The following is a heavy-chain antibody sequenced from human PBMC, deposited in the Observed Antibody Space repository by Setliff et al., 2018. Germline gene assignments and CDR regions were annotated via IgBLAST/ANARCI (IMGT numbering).Heavy chain of an antibody. Sequence: PSETLSLTCAVYGGSFSTYFWSWIRQPPGKGLEWIGEISHSGSANYNPSLKSRVTMSVDTSKNQFSLNLNSVTAADTAVYYCARVDFTMIQGVIGHWGQGTLVTVSS. J-gene: IGHJ1*01. V-gene: IGHV4-34*01. CDR2: ISHSGSA. CDR3: ARVDFTMIQGVIGH. CDR1: GGSFSTYF. D-gene: IGHD3-10*01.